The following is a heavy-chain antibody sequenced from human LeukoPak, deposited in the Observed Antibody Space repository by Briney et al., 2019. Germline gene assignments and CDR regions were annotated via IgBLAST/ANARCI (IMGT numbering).Heavy chain of an antibody. CDR3: ATYSSLNRREFQF. V-gene: IGHV1-3*01. CDR2: INAGNGNT. CDR1: GYTFTNYA. D-gene: IGHD3-22*01. Sequence: ASVKVSCKASGYTFTNYAMHWVRQAPGQRLEWMGWINAGNGNTKYSQKFQGRVTITRDTSANTAYMELSSLRSEDTAVYYCATYSSLNRREFQFWGQGTLLTVSS. J-gene: IGHJ1*01.